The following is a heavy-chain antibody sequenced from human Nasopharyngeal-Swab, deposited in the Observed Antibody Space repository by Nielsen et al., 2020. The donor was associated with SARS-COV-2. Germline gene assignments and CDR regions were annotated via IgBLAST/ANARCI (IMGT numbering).Heavy chain of an antibody. CDR2: INPNSGGT. D-gene: IGHD4-17*01. J-gene: IGHJ4*02. Sequence: VRQMPGKGLEWMGRINPNSGGTNYAQRFQGRVTMTRDTSISTAYMELSRLTSDDTAVYYCARRGDYGDYYFDYWGQGNLVTVSS. V-gene: IGHV1-2*06. CDR3: ARRGDYGDYYFDY.